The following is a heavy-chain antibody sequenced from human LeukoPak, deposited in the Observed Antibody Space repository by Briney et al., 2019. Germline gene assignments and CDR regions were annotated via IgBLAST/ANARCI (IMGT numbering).Heavy chain of an antibody. J-gene: IGHJ4*02. CDR2: ISEDGRIT. CDR1: GFTLDNCA. CDR3: AKVPRRDYYFDF. Sequence: GGSLRLSCVAYGFTLDNCAMDWVRQGPGKGLEWDDIISEDGRITNYAESVKGRFSSSRDKSKKSLYMQMNSLRREDVYFYDCAKVPRRDYYFDFWGQGTRLTVSS. V-gene: IGHV3-43*02.